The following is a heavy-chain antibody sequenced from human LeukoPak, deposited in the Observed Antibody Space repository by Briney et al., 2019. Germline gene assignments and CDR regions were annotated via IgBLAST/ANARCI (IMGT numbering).Heavy chain of an antibody. J-gene: IGHJ4*02. Sequence: GGSLRLSCAAPGFNVSSNYMSWVRQAPGKGLEWVSVIYRGGSTYYADSVKGRFTISRDNSKNTLYLQMNSLRAEDTAVYYCAKDVAAAGTTPLGEYWGQGTLVTVPS. V-gene: IGHV3-53*01. CDR1: GFNVSSNY. D-gene: IGHD6-13*01. CDR2: IYRGGST. CDR3: AKDVAAAGTTPLGEY.